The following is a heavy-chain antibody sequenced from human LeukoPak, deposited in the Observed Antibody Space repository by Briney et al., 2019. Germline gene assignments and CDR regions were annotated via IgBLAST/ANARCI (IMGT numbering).Heavy chain of an antibody. Sequence: ASVKVSCKASGYTFTSYAMNWVRQAPGQGLEWMGWINTSTGNPTYAQGFTGRFVFSLDTSVSTAYLQISSLKAEDTAVYYCAREGLGSGYDQVSHWFDPWGQGTLVTVSS. V-gene: IGHV7-4-1*02. CDR2: INTSTGNP. CDR1: GYTFTSYA. D-gene: IGHD5-12*01. J-gene: IGHJ5*02. CDR3: AREGLGSGYDQVSHWFDP.